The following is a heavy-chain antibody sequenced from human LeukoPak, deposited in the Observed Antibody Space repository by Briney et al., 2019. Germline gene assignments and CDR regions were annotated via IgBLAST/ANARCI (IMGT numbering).Heavy chain of an antibody. J-gene: IGHJ4*02. V-gene: IGHV1-2*02. D-gene: IGHD6-13*01. CDR2: INPNSGGT. Sequence: GVSVKVSCKASGYTFTGYYMHWGRQAPGQGPEWMGWINPNSGGTNYAQKFQGRVTMTRDTAICTAYMELSRLRSDDTAVYYCASGAWYSSSWYDYYFDYWGQGTLVTVSS. CDR3: ASGAWYSSSWYDYYFDY. CDR1: GYTFTGYY.